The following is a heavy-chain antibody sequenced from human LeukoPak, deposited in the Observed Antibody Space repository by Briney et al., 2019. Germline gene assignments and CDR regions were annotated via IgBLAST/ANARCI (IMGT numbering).Heavy chain of an antibody. CDR3: AKARNYYDSSGYYFGY. CDR2: IWFDGTQK. V-gene: IGHV3-33*06. J-gene: IGHJ4*02. D-gene: IGHD3-22*01. CDR1: GFIFSIYG. Sequence: PGRSLRLSCAASGFIFSIYGMHWVRQAPGKGLEWVACIWFDGTQKYYADSVKGRFTISRDTSKNMVYLQMNSLRAEDTAVYYCAKARNYYDSSGYYFGYWGQGTLVTVSS.